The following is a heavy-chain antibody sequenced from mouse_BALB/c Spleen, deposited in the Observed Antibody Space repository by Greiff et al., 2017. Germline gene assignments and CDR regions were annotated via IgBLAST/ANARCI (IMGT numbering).Heavy chain of an antibody. Sequence: DVHLVESGGGLVQPGGSLKLSCAASGFTFSSYGMSWVRQTPDKRLELVATINSNGGSTYYPDSVKGRFTISRDNAKNTLYLQMSSLKSEDTAMYYCARAYAMDYWGQGTSVTVSS. J-gene: IGHJ4*01. V-gene: IGHV5-6-3*01. CDR1: GFTFSSYG. CDR3: ARAYAMDY. CDR2: INSNGGST.